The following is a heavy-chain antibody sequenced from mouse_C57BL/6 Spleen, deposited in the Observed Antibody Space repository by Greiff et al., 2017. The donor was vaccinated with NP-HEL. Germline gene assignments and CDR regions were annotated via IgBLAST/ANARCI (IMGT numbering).Heavy chain of an antibody. Sequence: EVQRVESEGGLVQPGSSMKLSCTASGFTFSDYYMAWVRQVPEKGLEWVANINYDGSSTYYLDSLKSRFTISRDNAKNILYLQMSSLKAEDTATYYCARDQDSNDAYWYFDVWGTGTTVTVSS. V-gene: IGHV5-16*01. CDR3: ARDQDSNDAYWYFDV. J-gene: IGHJ1*03. D-gene: IGHD2-12*01. CDR2: INYDGSST. CDR1: GFTFSDYY.